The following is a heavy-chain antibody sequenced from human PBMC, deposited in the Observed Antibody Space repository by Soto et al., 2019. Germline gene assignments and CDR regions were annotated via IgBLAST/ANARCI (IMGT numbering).Heavy chain of an antibody. J-gene: IGHJ4*02. CDR3: ARGITFGGPDS. D-gene: IGHD3-16*01. V-gene: IGHV4-59*01. CDR1: GGSISSYY. Sequence: SETLSITCTESGGSISSYYWTWIRQPPGKGLEWIEYIYYSGSTNYNPSLKSRVTISVDTSKNQFSLKLSSVTAADTVVYYCARGITFGGPDSWGQGTLVTVSS. CDR2: IYYSGST.